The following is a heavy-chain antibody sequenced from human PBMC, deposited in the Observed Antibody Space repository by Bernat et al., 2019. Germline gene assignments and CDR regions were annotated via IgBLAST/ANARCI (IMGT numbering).Heavy chain of an antibody. CDR3: ARDGSNWNDVVGDLDY. CDR2: INPNSGGT. Sequence: QVQLVQSGAEVKKPGASVKVSCKASGYTFTGYYMHWVRQAPGQGLEWMGWINPNSGGTNYAQKLQGRVTMTRDTTISTAYMGLSRLRSDDTAVYYGARDGSNWNDVVGDLDYWGQGTLVTVSS. D-gene: IGHD1-1*01. CDR1: GYTFTGYY. J-gene: IGHJ4*02. V-gene: IGHV1-2*02.